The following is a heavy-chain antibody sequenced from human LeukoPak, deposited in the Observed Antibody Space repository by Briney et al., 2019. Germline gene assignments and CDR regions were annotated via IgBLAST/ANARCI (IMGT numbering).Heavy chain of an antibody. J-gene: IGHJ4*02. CDR2: ISSNGGST. V-gene: IGHV3-64D*06. Sequence: GSLRLSCSASGFTFSYYAMHLVRQAPGKGLEYSSAISSNGGSTYYADSVKGRFTISRDNSKNTLYLQMSSLRAEDTAVYYCVKGVVVVTARAFDYWGQGTLVTVSS. CDR3: VKGVVVVTARAFDY. D-gene: IGHD2-21*02. CDR1: GFTFSYYA.